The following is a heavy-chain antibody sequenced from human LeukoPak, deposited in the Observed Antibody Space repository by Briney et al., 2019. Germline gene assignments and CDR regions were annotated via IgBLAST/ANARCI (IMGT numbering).Heavy chain of an antibody. J-gene: IGHJ3*02. CDR3: AKRGGGTMFAFDI. D-gene: IGHD3-10*02. Sequence: GGSLRLYCAASGFMFSNYVMGWVRQAAGKGLELVSSISDIGIGTYYADSVKGRFTIFRDNSKNILYLQMNSLRAEDTAIYYCAKRGGGTMFAFDIWGQGTMVTVSS. V-gene: IGHV3-23*01. CDR2: ISDIGIGT. CDR1: GFMFSNYV.